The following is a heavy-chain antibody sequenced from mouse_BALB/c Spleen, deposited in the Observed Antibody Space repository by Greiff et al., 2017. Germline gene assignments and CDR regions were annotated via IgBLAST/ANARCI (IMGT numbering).Heavy chain of an antibody. CDR1: GFSLTSYG. Sequence: VQVVESGPGLVQPSQSLSITCTVSGFSLTSYGVHWVRQSPGKGLEWLGVIWSGGSTDYNAAFISRLSISKDNSKSQVFFKMNSLQADDTAIYYWAQPSGEVRRGYAMDYWGQGTSVTVSS. V-gene: IGHV2-4-1*01. D-gene: IGHD2-14*01. CDR3: AQPSGEVRRGYAMDY. J-gene: IGHJ4*01. CDR2: IWSGGST.